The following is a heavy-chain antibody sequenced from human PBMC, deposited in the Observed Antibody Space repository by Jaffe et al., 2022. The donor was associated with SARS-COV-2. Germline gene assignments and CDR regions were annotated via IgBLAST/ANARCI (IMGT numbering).Heavy chain of an antibody. CDR1: GFIFSNYW. J-gene: IGHJ4*02. CDR3: ARDALNGFWSGGYFES. CDR2: IKEDGREK. V-gene: IGHV3-7*03. D-gene: IGHD3-3*01. Sequence: EVLLVESGGGLIQPGGSLRLSCAASGFIFSNYWMSWVRQAPGKGLEWVANIKEDGREKYYVDSVKGRFSISRDNAKNSMYLQMNGLRAEDTAVYYCARDALNGFWSGGYFESWGQGTLVIASS.